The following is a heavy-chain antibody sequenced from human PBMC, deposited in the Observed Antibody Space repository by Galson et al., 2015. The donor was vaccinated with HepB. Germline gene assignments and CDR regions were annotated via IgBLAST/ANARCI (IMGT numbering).Heavy chain of an antibody. J-gene: IGHJ4*02. CDR3: ARDVPNYGDYVGDY. CDR1: GFTFSDYY. CDR2: ITGDSSYA. V-gene: IGHV3-11*05. D-gene: IGHD4-17*01. Sequence: SLRLSCAVSGFTFSDYYMSWIRQAPGKGLEWVSYITGDSSYANYADSVKGRFTISRDNAKNSVYLQMNSLRAEDTAVYYCARDVPNYGDYVGDYWGQGTLVTVSS.